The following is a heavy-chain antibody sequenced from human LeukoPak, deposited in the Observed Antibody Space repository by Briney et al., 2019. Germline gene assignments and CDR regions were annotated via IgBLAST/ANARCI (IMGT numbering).Heavy chain of an antibody. J-gene: IGHJ5*02. Sequence: ASVKVSCKASGYTFTGYYMHWVRQAPGQGLEWMGWINPNSGGTNYAQKFQGRVTMTRDTSISTAYMELSSLRSEDTAVYYCARDLGDRGRTVTPREDNWFDPWGQGTLVTVSS. CDR2: INPNSGGT. V-gene: IGHV1-2*02. CDR3: ARDLGDRGRTVTPREDNWFDP. D-gene: IGHD4-11*01. CDR1: GYTFTGYY.